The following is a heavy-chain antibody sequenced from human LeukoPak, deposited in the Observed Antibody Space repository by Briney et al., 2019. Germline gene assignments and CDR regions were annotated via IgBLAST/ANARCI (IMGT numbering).Heavy chain of an antibody. CDR2: ISYDGSNK. D-gene: IGHD6-13*01. V-gene: IGHV3-30-3*01. CDR3: ARERAAAAGTTEYFQH. CDR1: GFTFSSYA. Sequence: GGSLRLSCAASGFTFSSYAMHWVRQAPGKGLEWVAVISYDGSNKYYADSVKGRFTISRDNSKNTLYLQMNNLRAEDTAVYYCARERAAAAGTTEYFQHWGQGTLVTVSS. J-gene: IGHJ1*01.